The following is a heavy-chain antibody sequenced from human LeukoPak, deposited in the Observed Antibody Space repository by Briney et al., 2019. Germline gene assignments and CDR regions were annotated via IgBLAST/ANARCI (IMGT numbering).Heavy chain of an antibody. Sequence: SVKVSCKASGGTFSNYAISWVRQAPGQGLEWMGGIIPMFGPASSAQKFQGRVTITTDDSTSTVYMELSSLRSEDTAVYYCARSVAAKGDWFDPWGQGTLVTVSS. J-gene: IGHJ5*02. CDR1: GGTFSNYA. CDR3: ARSVAAKGDWFDP. D-gene: IGHD2-15*01. CDR2: IIPMFGPA. V-gene: IGHV1-69*05.